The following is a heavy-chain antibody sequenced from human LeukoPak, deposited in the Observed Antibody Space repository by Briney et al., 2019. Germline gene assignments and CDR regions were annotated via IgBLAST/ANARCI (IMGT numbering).Heavy chain of an antibody. CDR3: AKAPVTTCRGAYCYPFDY. J-gene: IGHJ4*02. CDR2: ISDSGNT. Sequence: GGSLRLSCAASGFTFSSYAMSWVRQAPGKGLEWVSAISDSGNTYHADSVKGRFTISRGSSKNTLFLQMNRLRPEDAAVYYCAKAPVTTCRGAYCYPFDYWGQGTLVTVSS. CDR1: GFTFSSYA. V-gene: IGHV3-23*01. D-gene: IGHD2-21*01.